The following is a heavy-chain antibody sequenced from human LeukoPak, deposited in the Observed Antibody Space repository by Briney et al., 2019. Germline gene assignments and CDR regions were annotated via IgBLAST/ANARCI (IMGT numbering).Heavy chain of an antibody. D-gene: IGHD5-12*01. CDR2: IYYTGST. J-gene: IGHJ4*02. Sequence: PSETLSLTCTVSGGSISTYYWSWIRQPPGKGLEWIGYIYYTGSTSYNPSLKSRVTMSLDASKNQFSLELNSVTPEDTAVYYCAKSRTPVPFRGYSGYDPSDLDYWGQGTLVTVSS. V-gene: IGHV4-59*01. CDR1: GGSISTYY. CDR3: AKSRTPVPFRGYSGYDPSDLDY.